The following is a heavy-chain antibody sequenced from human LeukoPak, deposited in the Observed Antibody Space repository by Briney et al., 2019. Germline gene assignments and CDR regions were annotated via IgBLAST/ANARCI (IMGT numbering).Heavy chain of an antibody. J-gene: IGHJ3*02. CDR2: IYYSGST. CDR3: AGALGPLFYGILTGYYKRGAFDI. D-gene: IGHD3-9*01. CDR1: GGSISSYY. Sequence: SETLSLTCTVSGGSISSYYWSWIRQPPGKGLEWIGYIYYSGSTNYNPSLKSRVTISVDTSKNQFSLKLSSVTAADTAVYYCAGALGPLFYGILTGYYKRGAFDIWGQGTMVTVSS. V-gene: IGHV4-59*01.